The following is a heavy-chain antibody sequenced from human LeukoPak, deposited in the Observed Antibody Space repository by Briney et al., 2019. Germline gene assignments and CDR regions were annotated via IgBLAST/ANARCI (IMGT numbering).Heavy chain of an antibody. V-gene: IGHV1-69*05. CDR1: GGTFSSYA. CDR2: IIPIFGTA. D-gene: IGHD2-2*02. CDR3: ARVVVPAAISSYYYYMDV. Sequence: SVKVSCKASGGTFSSYAISWVRQAPGQGLEWMGGIIPIFGTANYAQKFQGRVTITTDESTSTAYMELSSLRSEDTAVYYCARVVVPAAISSYYYYMDVWGKGTTVTVSS. J-gene: IGHJ6*03.